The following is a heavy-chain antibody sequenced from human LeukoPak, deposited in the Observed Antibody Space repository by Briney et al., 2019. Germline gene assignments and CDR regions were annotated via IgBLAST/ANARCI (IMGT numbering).Heavy chain of an antibody. Sequence: SETLSLTCTLSGGSVTSSSFYWAWIRQPPGKGLECIGTIYYSGITYYHSSLKSRVTISVDTSKNQFSLKLNSVTAADTAVYFCAKSGPAAGRPDAFDIWGQGTMVIVSS. CDR2: IYYSGIT. D-gene: IGHD2-2*01. CDR1: GGSVTSSSFY. J-gene: IGHJ3*02. V-gene: IGHV4-39*07. CDR3: AKSGPAAGRPDAFDI.